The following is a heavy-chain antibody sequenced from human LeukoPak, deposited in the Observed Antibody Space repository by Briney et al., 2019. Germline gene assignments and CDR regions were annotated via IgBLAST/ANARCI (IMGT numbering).Heavy chain of an antibody. V-gene: IGHV3-30*03. CDR1: GFTFSSYG. CDR2: ISYDGSNK. D-gene: IGHD3-22*01. J-gene: IGHJ4*02. Sequence: PGGSLRLSCAASGFTFSSYGMHWVRQAPGKGLEWVAVISYDGSNKYYADSVKGRFTISRDNSKNALYLQMNSLRAEDTAVYYCARDPRITMIVVLVPYHQLRWFDYWGQGTLVTVSS. CDR3: ARDPRITMIVVLVPYHQLRWFDY.